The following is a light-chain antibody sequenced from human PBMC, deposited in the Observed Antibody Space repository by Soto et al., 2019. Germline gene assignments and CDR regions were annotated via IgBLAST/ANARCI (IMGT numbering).Light chain of an antibody. Sequence: QSVLTQPPSASGTPGQTVTISCSGSTSNIGSNTVNWYQQLPGTTPKLLISRNTQRPSGVPDRFSGSKSGASASLAISGLLSEDEDDYYCPSWDDSLDVLVFGGGTKLTVL. V-gene: IGLV1-44*01. CDR2: RNT. CDR1: TSNIGSNT. J-gene: IGLJ2*01. CDR3: PSWDDSLDVLV.